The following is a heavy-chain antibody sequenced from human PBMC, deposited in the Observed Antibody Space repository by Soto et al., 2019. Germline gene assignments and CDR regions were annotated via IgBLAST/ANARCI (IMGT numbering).Heavy chain of an antibody. CDR3: PRHLGESHFPY. CDR1: GYSIISSTYF. CDR2: IYYSGST. Sequence: PSETLSLSCTFSGYSIISSTYFWGWVRQPPGKGLEWIGSIYYSGSTYYNPSLKSRVTVSVDTSKNHFSLKVSSVTAADTAVYYCPRHLGESHFPYWAQGTLVTVS. J-gene: IGHJ4*02. V-gene: IGHV4-39*01.